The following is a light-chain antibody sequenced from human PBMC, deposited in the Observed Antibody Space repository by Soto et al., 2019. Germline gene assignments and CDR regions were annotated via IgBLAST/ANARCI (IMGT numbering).Light chain of an antibody. CDR1: QSVGSY. CDR3: QQRRDWPRT. J-gene: IGKJ4*01. Sequence: EFVLTQSPATLSLSPGERATLSCRASQSVGSYLVWYQQKSGQAPRLLIYDASKRATGIPARFSGSGSGTDFTLTISSLEPEDFAVYYCQQRRDWPRTFGGGTKVEIK. V-gene: IGKV3-11*01. CDR2: DAS.